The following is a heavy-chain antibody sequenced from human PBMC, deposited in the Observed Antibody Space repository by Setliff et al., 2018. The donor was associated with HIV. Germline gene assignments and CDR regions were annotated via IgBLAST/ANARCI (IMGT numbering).Heavy chain of an antibody. Sequence: ASVKVSCKASGYTFIAYYIHWVRQAPGQGLEWMGRISAYSGDTNYAQKFQGRLTMTTDTSTSTAYMELRSLRSDDTAMYYCARPGGSYGDYGWYLRFWGQGTLVTVSS. CDR3: ARPGGSYGDYGWYLRF. V-gene: IGHV1-18*04. CDR1: GYTFIAYY. CDR2: ISAYSGDT. J-gene: IGHJ4*02. D-gene: IGHD4-17*01.